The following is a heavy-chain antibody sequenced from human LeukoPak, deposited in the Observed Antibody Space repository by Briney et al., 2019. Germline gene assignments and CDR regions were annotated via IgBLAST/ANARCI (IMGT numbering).Heavy chain of an antibody. J-gene: IGHJ4*02. CDR2: INPSGGST. Sequence: GASVKVSCKASGYTFTGYYMHWVRQAPGQGLEWMGIINPSGGSTSYAQKFQGRVTMTRDMSTSTVYMELSSLRSEDTAVYYRARDEYYYDSSGYYQFDYWGQGTLVTVSS. V-gene: IGHV1-46*01. CDR3: ARDEYYYDSSGYYQFDY. CDR1: GYTFTGYY. D-gene: IGHD3-22*01.